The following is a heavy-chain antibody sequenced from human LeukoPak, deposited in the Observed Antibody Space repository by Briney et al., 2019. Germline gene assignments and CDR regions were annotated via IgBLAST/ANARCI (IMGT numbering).Heavy chain of an antibody. J-gene: IGHJ4*02. CDR3: AREKARQGYNYFDY. CDR1: GYTFTGYY. CDR2: INPNSGGT. V-gene: IGHV1-2*02. D-gene: IGHD6-13*01. Sequence: ASVKVSCKASGYTFTGYYMHWVRQAPGQGLEWMGWINPNSGGTNYAQKFQGRVTITADESTSTAYMELSSLRSEDTAVYYCAREKARQGYNYFDYWGQGTLVTVSS.